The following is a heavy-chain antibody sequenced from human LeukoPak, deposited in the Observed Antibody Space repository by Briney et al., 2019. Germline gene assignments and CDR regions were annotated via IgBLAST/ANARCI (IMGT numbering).Heavy chain of an antibody. J-gene: IGHJ4*02. CDR3: ARYSYGYGGDY. CDR2: ISSSSSYI. D-gene: IGHD5-18*01. CDR1: GFTFSSYS. Sequence: GRSLRLSCAASGFTFSSYSMNWVRQAPGKGLEWVSSISSSSSYIYYADSVKGRFTISRDNAKNSLYLQMNSLRAEDTAVYYCARYSYGYGGDYWGQGTLVTVSS. V-gene: IGHV3-21*01.